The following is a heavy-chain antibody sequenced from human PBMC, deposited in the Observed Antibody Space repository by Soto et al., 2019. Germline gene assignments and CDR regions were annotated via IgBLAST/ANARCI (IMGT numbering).Heavy chain of an antibody. CDR3: ARGWMWQQLANLYYFDY. CDR2: INHSGST. J-gene: IGHJ4*02. V-gene: IGHV4-34*01. CDR1: GGSFSGYY. D-gene: IGHD6-13*01. Sequence: QVQLQQWGAGLLKPSETLSLTCAVYGGSFSGYYWSWIRQPPGKGLEWIGEINHSGSTNYNPSLKSRVTIAVDTSKNQFSLKLSSVTAANTAVYYCARGWMWQQLANLYYFDYWGQGTLGTVSS.